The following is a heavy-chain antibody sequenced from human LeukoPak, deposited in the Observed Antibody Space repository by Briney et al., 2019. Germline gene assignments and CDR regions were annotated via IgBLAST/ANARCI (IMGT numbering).Heavy chain of an antibody. D-gene: IGHD3-10*01. V-gene: IGHV3-21*01. CDR2: ISSSSSYI. J-gene: IGHJ4*02. CDR3: ARDIAGFRGVEGY. CDR1: GFTFSSYS. Sequence: GGSLRLSCAASGFTFSSYSMNWVRQAPGKGLEWVSSISSSSSYIYYADSVKGRFTISRDNAKNSLYLQMNSLRAEDTAVYYCARDIAGFRGVEGYWGQGTLVTVSS.